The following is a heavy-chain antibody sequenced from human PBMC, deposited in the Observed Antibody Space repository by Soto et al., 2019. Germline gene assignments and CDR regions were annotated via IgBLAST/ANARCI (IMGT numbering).Heavy chain of an antibody. J-gene: IGHJ4*02. CDR2: INGDGSGT. Sequence: VQLVESGGGLVQPGGSLRLSCAASGFTFSGSWMHWVRQAPGKGLVWVSRINGDGSGTSYADFVKGRFTISRDDAKNTLFLQMNGLRAEDTALYYCARGIFGSGTANDYWGQGTLVTVSS. V-gene: IGHV3-74*01. D-gene: IGHD3-10*01. CDR1: GFTFSGSW. CDR3: ARGIFGSGTANDY.